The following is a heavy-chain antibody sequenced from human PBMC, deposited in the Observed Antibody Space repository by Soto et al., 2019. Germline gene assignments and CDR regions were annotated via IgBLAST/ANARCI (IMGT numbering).Heavy chain of an antibody. CDR1: GYTFTIYY. Sequence: ASVKGSCKASGYTFTIYYINWVRQATGQGLEWMGWMNPNSGNTGYAQKFQGRVTMTRNTSISTAYMELSSLRSEDTAVYYCARVETYYYYMDVWGKGTTVTVSS. CDR3: ARVETYYYYMDV. CDR2: MNPNSGNT. J-gene: IGHJ6*03. V-gene: IGHV1-8*01.